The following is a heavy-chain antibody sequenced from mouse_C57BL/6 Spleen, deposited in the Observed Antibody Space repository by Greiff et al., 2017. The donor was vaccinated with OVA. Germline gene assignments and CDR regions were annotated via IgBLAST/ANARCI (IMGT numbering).Heavy chain of an antibody. D-gene: IGHD2-1*01. CDR2: IYPGSGGT. V-gene: IGHV1-55*01. J-gene: IGHJ4*01. CDR1: GYTFTSYW. Sequence: VQLQQPGAELVKPGASVKMSCKASGYTFTSYWITWVKQRPGQVLEWIGDIYPGSGGTNYNEKFKGKATLTVDTSSSTAYMQLSSLTSEDSAVYYCARYYGNYEDAMDDWGQGTSVTVSS. CDR3: ARYYGNYEDAMDD.